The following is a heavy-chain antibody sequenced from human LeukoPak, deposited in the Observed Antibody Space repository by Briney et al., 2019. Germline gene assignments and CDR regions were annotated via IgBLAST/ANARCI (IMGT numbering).Heavy chain of an antibody. CDR2: ISGSGDST. Sequence: GGTLILSCAASGFTFSSYGMSWVRQAPGKGLEWVSAISGSGDSTYHADSVKGRFTISRDNSKNTLYLQMNSLRAEDTAVYYCAKDQADCSSTSCYERGFDYWGQGTLVTVSS. D-gene: IGHD2-2*01. CDR3: AKDQADCSSTSCYERGFDY. J-gene: IGHJ4*02. V-gene: IGHV3-23*01. CDR1: GFTFSSYG.